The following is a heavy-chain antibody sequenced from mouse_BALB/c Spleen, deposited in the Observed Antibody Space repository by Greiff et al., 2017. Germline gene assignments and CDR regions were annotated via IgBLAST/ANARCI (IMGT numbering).Heavy chain of an antibody. Sequence: EVKLVESGGGLVQPKGSLKLSCAASGFTFNTYAMNWVRQAPGKGLEWVARIRSKSNNYATYYADSVKDRFTISRDDSQSMLYLQMNNLKTEDTAMYYCVKSNGMDYWGQGTSVTVSS. J-gene: IGHJ4*01. CDR2: IRSKSNNYAT. D-gene: IGHD6-2*01. CDR1: GFTFNTYA. V-gene: IGHV10-1*02. CDR3: VKSNGMDY.